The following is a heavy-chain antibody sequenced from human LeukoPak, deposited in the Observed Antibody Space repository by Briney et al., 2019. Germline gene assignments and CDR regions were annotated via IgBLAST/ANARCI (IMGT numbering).Heavy chain of an antibody. Sequence: SETLSLTCTVSGGSISSYYWSWIRQPPGKGLEWIGYIYYSGSTNYNPTLKSRVTISVDTSKNQFSLKLSSVTAADTAVYYCAREDQTFDYWGQGTLVTVSS. V-gene: IGHV4-59*01. CDR1: GGSISSYY. J-gene: IGHJ4*02. CDR2: IYYSGST. CDR3: AREDQTFDY.